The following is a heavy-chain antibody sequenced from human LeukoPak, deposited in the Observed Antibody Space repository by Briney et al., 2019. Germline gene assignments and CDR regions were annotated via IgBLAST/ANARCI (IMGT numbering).Heavy chain of an antibody. J-gene: IGHJ4*02. CDR1: GYSFTSYW. Sequence: GESLKISCKGSGYSFTSYWTAWVRQMPGKGLEWMAIIYPGDSETRYSPSFQGQVTISADESITTAYLQWSSLKASDTAMYYCARRSSGGSYWDWGQGTLVTVSS. V-gene: IGHV5-51*01. CDR3: ARRSSGGSYWD. CDR2: IYPGDSET. D-gene: IGHD1-26*01.